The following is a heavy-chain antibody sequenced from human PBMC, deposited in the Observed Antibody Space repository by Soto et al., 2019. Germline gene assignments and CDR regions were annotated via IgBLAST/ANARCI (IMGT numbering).Heavy chain of an antibody. Sequence: QVQLVESGGGVVQPGRSLRLSCAGSGFIFGKYDMYWVRQAPGKGLEWVTKISHDGRNKDYEDSVQGRFTISRDNSRDTMYLEMNSLRPEDTAIYYCAKCGLPWWSQGIDFWGQGTLVTVSA. D-gene: IGHD2-8*02. CDR1: GFIFGKYD. J-gene: IGHJ4*02. CDR2: ISHDGRNK. V-gene: IGHV3-30*18. CDR3: AKCGLPWWSQGIDF.